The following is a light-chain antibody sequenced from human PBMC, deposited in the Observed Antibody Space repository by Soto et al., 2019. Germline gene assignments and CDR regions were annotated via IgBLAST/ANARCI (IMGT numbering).Light chain of an antibody. V-gene: IGLV1-47*01. CDR2: RNN. Sequence: QSVLTQPPSAYGTPGQRVTISCSGSSSDIGNNYVYWYQQFPGTAPKLLISRNNQRPSVVPDRFSGSKSGTSASLAISGLRSEDEADYYCAAWGNSLSGVVFGGGTKLTVL. CDR3: AAWGNSLSGVV. CDR1: SSDIGNNY. J-gene: IGLJ2*01.